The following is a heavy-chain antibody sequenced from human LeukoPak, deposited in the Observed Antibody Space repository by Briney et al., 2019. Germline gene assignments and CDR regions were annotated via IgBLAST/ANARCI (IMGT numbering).Heavy chain of an antibody. V-gene: IGHV3-11*06. Sequence: YADSVKGRFTISRDNAKNSLHLQLNSLRAEDTAVYYCARGYVWGSSRYLDYWGQGTLVTVSS. CDR3: ARGYVWGSSRYLDY. D-gene: IGHD3-16*02. J-gene: IGHJ4*02.